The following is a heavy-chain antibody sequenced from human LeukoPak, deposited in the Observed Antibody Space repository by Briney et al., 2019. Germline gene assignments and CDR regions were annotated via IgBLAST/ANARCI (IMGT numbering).Heavy chain of an antibody. CDR1: GFTFSSYW. V-gene: IGHV3-7*01. J-gene: IGHJ4*02. CDR3: ARDRRGPWSGYLVY. CDR2: IKQDGSEK. D-gene: IGHD3-3*01. Sequence: GGPLRLSCAASGFTFSSYWMSWVRQAPGKGLEWVANIKQDGSEKYYVDSVKGRFTISRDNAKNSLYLQMNSLRAEDTAVYYCARDRRGPWSGYLVYWGQGTLVTVSS.